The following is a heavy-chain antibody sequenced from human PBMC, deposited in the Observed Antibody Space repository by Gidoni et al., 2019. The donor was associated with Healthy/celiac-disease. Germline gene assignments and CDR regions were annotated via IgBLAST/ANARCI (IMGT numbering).Heavy chain of an antibody. CDR3: ARGGWNGGNFDY. D-gene: IGHD1-1*01. Sequence: QVQLVDAGGGVVQPGRSLRLPFAASGVTFSSYAMHWVRQAPGKGLGWVAVRSYDGSNKYFADSVKGRFTISRDNSKNTLYLQMNSLRAEDTAVYYCARGGWNGGNFDYWGQGTLVTVSS. CDR2: RSYDGSNK. CDR1: GVTFSSYA. J-gene: IGHJ4*02. V-gene: IGHV3-30-3*01.